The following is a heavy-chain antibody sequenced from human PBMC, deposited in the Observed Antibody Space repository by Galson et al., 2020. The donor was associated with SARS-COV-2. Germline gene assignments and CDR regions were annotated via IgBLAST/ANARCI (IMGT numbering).Heavy chain of an antibody. D-gene: IGHD2-15*01. J-gene: IGHJ6*02. CDR3: AKGYRAVVVPGAPSAYMDGMDV. CDR1: GFTFRTYA. Sequence: GGSLRLSCGASGFTFRTYALAWVRQAPGKGLEWVSSISGSGGSTYYADSVKGRFTVSRDNSKNTLYLHMSSLRAEDTALYYCAKGYRAVVVPGAPSAYMDGMDVWGQGTTVTVSS. CDR2: ISGSGGST. V-gene: IGHV3-23*01.